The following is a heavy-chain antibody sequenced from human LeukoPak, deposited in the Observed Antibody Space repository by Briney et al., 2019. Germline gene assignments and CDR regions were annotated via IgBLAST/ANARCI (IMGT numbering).Heavy chain of an antibody. V-gene: IGHV3-30*01. CDR3: ARDQGGTFWSGLAY. J-gene: IGHJ4*02. Sequence: GGSLRLSCAASGFTFSSYAMHWVCQAPGKGLEWVAVISYDGSNKYYADSVKGRFTISRDNSKNTLYLQMNSLRAEDTAVYYCARDQGGTFWSGLAYWGQGTLVTVSS. CDR2: ISYDGSNK. CDR1: GFTFSSYA. D-gene: IGHD3-3*01.